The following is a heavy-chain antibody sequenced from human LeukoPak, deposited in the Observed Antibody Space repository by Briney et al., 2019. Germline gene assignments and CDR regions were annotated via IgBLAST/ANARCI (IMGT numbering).Heavy chain of an antibody. Sequence: PGGSLRLSCAASGFTFSSYSMNWVRQAPGKGREWVSYISSSSSTIYYADSVKGRFTTSRDNAKNSLYLQMNSLRAEDTAVYYCARDDSNYFELYYMDVWGKGTTVTVSS. CDR3: ARDDSNYFELYYMDV. D-gene: IGHD4-11*01. J-gene: IGHJ6*03. V-gene: IGHV3-48*01. CDR1: GFTFSSYS. CDR2: ISSSSSTI.